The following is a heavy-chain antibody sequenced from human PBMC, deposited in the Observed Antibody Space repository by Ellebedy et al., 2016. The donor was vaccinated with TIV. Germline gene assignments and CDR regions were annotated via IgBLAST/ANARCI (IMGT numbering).Heavy chain of an antibody. CDR3: AKEPDGQFFLDY. D-gene: IGHD6-19*01. CDR2: ISWNSGSI. CDR1: GFTFSSYA. Sequence: GGSLRLXXAASGFTFSSYAMSWVRQAPGKGLEWVSAISWNSGSIAYADSVKGRFTISRDNAKNSLYLQMNSLRAEDTALYYCAKEPDGQFFLDYWGQGTLVTVSS. V-gene: IGHV3-9*01. J-gene: IGHJ4*02.